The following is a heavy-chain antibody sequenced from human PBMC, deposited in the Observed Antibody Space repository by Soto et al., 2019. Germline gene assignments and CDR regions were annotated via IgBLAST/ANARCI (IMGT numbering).Heavy chain of an antibody. CDR1: VYTFTSYG. V-gene: IGHV1-18*01. D-gene: IGHD6-13*01. Sequence: XSVKISCKASVYTFTSYGISWVRQAPGQGLEWMGWISAYNGNTNYAQKLQGRVTMTTDTSTSTAYMELRSLRSDDTAVYYCARVRGYSSSWYGGIAVAGLNWFDHWGQGSLVTVSS. J-gene: IGHJ5*02. CDR3: ARVRGYSSSWYGGIAVAGLNWFDH. CDR2: ISAYNGNT.